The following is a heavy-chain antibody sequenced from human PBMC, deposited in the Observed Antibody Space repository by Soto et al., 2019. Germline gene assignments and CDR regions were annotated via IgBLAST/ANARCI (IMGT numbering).Heavy chain of an antibody. CDR1: GYTFHSYG. CDR2: ISGYNGNT. V-gene: IGHV1-18*04. J-gene: IGHJ5*02. Sequence: QVQMVQSGAEVKKPGASVKVSCKASGYTFHSYGISWVRQAPGQGLEWMGTISGYNGNTNYAQKLQGRVTMTTDTSTSTAYMELRSLRSDATALYYCARDISSGWATGFDPLGQGTLVTVSS. CDR3: ARDISSGWATGFDP. D-gene: IGHD6-19*01.